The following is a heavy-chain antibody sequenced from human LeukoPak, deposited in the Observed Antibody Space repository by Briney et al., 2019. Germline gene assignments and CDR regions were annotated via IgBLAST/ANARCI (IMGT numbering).Heavy chain of an antibody. J-gene: IGHJ4*02. V-gene: IGHV3-30*04. D-gene: IGHD4-23*01. CDR2: ISYDGPNK. CDR1: GFTFSTYA. Sequence: PGGSLRLSCAASGFTFSTYAMHWVRQAPGKGLEWVAAISYDGPNKRYADSVKGRFTISRDNAKNSLYLQMNSLRDEDTAVYYCARRAGGYSHPYDYWGQGILVTVS. CDR3: ARRAGGYSHPYDY.